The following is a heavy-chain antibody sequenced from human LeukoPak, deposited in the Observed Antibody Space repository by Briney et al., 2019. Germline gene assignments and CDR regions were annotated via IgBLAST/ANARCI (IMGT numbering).Heavy chain of an antibody. D-gene: IGHD2-2*01. Sequence: GGSLRLSCAASGSTFSGYYMTWIRQAPGKGLEWVSYISNSGSAVYYADSVKGRFTISRGNAKNSLYLQMNSLRGDDTGVYYCARWRCSSSSCNYYYYYMDVRGKGTTVTVSS. J-gene: IGHJ6*03. V-gene: IGHV3-11*04. CDR2: ISNSGSAV. CDR1: GSTFSGYY. CDR3: ARWRCSSSSCNYYYYYMDV.